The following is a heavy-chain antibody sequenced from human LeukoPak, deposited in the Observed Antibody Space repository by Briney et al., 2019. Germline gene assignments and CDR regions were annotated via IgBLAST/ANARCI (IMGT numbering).Heavy chain of an antibody. J-gene: IGHJ4*02. CDR2: ISSSSSYI. D-gene: IGHD2-2*01. CDR1: GFTFSSYS. V-gene: IGHV3-21*01. CDR3: AREWCSSTSCFIFDY. Sequence: GGSLRLSCAASGFTFSSYSMNWVRQAPGKGLEWVSSISSSSSYIYYADSVKGRFTISRDNAKNSLYLQVNSLRAEDTAVYYCAREWCSSTSCFIFDYWGQGTLVTVSS.